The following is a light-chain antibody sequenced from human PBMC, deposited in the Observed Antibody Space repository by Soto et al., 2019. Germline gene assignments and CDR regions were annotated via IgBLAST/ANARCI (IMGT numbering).Light chain of an antibody. CDR3: QQYKSLYT. Sequence: DIQMTQPASTLSESVGDRVTITCRASPSISSWLAWYQQKPGKAPKLLIYKATSLESGVPSRFSGSGSGTEFTLTSSSLQPDDCATYYCQQYKSLYTFGQGTKLEIK. CDR1: PSISSW. V-gene: IGKV1-5*03. J-gene: IGKJ2*01. CDR2: KAT.